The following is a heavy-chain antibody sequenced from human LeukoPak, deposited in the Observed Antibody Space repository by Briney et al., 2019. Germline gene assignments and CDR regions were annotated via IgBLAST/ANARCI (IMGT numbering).Heavy chain of an antibody. V-gene: IGHV4-61*02. D-gene: IGHD3-10*01. CDR2: IYTSGST. J-gene: IGHJ5*02. Sequence: SQTLSLTCTVSGGSISSGSYYWSWIRQPAGKGLEWIGRIYTSGSTNHNPSLKSRVTISVDTSKNQFSLKLSSVTAADTAVYYCARADYYGSGSYYWVAGWFDPWGQGTLVTVSS. CDR1: GGSISSGSYY. CDR3: ARADYYGSGSYYWVAGWFDP.